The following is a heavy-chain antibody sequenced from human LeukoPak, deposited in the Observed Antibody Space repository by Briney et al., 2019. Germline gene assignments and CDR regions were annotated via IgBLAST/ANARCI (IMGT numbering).Heavy chain of an antibody. CDR1: GFTFDDYA. Sequence: PGGSLRLSRAASGFTFDDYAMHWVRQAPGKGLEWVSLISWDGGSTYYADSVKGRFTISRDNSKNSLYLQMNSLRAEDTALYYCVRVTLSSAWFGDMDVWGKGTTVTVSS. V-gene: IGHV3-43D*04. J-gene: IGHJ6*03. CDR3: VRVTLSSAWFGDMDV. D-gene: IGHD6-13*01. CDR2: ISWDGGST.